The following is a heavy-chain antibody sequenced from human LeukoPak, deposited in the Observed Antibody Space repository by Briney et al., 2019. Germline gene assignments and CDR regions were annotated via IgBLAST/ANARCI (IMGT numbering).Heavy chain of an antibody. CDR3: ARGLFSTRRESDY. J-gene: IGHJ4*02. CDR2: IDYSGST. V-gene: IGHV4-59*01. D-gene: IGHD2-2*01. Sequence: SETLSLTCSVSGDSMRNFYWSWIRQPPGKGLDWIGYIDYSGSTSYNPSLKSRVTISIDTSKNQLSLRLTSVAAADTAVYFCARGLFSTRRESDYWGQGTLVTVSS. CDR1: GDSMRNFY.